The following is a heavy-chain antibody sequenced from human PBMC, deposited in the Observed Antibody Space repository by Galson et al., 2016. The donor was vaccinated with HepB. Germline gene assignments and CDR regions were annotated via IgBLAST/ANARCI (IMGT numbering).Heavy chain of an antibody. CDR1: GGSISRYY. CDR3: ARDVTVTLSTVGAGTAYYYYMDV. CDR2: ISSNGST. D-gene: IGHD1-26*01. Sequence: SETLSLTCTVSGGSISRYYWSWIRQSAGKGLEWIGHISSNGSTNYNPSLKSRVSMSVDTSGNQFFLRLSSVTAADTAVYYCARDVTVTLSTVGAGTAYYYYMDVWGQGSTVTVSS. V-gene: IGHV4-4*07. J-gene: IGHJ6*03.